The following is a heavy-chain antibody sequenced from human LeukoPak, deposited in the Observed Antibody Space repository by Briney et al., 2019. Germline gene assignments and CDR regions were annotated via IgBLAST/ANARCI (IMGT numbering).Heavy chain of an antibody. V-gene: IGHV1-46*01. CDR3: ARDQPGGRYFDWLTPMDV. Sequence: EASVKVSCKASGYTFTSYYMHWVRQAPGQGLEWMGIINPSGGSTSYAQKFQGRVTMTRDTSTSTVYIELSSLRSEDTAVYYCARDQPGGRYFDWLTPMDVWGQGTTVTVSS. CDR2: INPSGGST. CDR1: GYTFTSYY. D-gene: IGHD3-9*01. J-gene: IGHJ6*02.